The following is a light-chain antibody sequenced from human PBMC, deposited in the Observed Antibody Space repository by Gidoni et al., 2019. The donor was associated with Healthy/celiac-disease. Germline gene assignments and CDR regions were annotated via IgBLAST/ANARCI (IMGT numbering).Light chain of an antibody. J-gene: IGKJ1*01. Sequence: DIQMTQSPSSLSASVGDRVTITRRASQSISSYLNWYQQKPGKAPKLLIYAASSLQSGVPSRFSGSGYGTDFTLTISSLQPEDFATYYCQQSYSTPRTFGQGTKVEIK. CDR1: QSISSY. CDR2: AAS. V-gene: IGKV1-39*01. CDR3: QQSYSTPRT.